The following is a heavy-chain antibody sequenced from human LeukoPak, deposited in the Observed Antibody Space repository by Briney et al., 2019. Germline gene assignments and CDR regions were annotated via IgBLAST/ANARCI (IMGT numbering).Heavy chain of an antibody. J-gene: IGHJ4*02. V-gene: IGHV4-59*01. CDR1: SVSISSYS. D-gene: IGHD1-26*01. CDR3: AREATTRFYFDF. Sequence: SETLSLTCSVSSVSISSYSWSWIRQPPGKGLEWIGYIYNSGSTNYNPSLKSRVTISVDTSKNQFSLKLSSVTAADTAVYYCAREATTRFYFDFWGQGTLVTVSS. CDR2: IYNSGST.